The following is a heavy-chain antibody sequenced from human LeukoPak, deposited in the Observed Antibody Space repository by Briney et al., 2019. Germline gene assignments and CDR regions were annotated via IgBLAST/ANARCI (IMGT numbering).Heavy chain of an antibody. D-gene: IGHD2-15*01. CDR2: IYYTGST. J-gene: IGHJ3*02. CDR3: ARLRVVAATVDAFDI. CDR1: GGSISGYY. Sequence: SETLSLTCTVSGGSISGYYWSWIRQPPGKGLEWIGYIYYTGSTNYNPSLKSRVTISVDTSKNQFSLKLSSVTAADTAVYYCARLRVVAATVDAFDIWGQGTMVTVSS. V-gene: IGHV4-59*08.